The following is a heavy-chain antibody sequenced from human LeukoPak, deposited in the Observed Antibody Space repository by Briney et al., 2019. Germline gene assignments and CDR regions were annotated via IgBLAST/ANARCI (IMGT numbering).Heavy chain of an antibody. CDR3: ARRYSSSSGYYYYYYMDV. CDR2: INPNSGGT. D-gene: IGHD6-6*01. Sequence: ASVKVSCKASGYTFTCYYMHWVRQAPGQGLEWMGWINPNSGGTNYAQKFQGRVTMTRDTSISTAYMELSRLRSDDTAVYYCARRYSSSSGYYYYYYMDVWGKGTTVTVSS. V-gene: IGHV1-2*02. CDR1: GYTFTCYY. J-gene: IGHJ6*03.